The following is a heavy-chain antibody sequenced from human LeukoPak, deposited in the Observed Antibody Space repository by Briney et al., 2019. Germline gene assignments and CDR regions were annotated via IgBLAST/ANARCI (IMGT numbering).Heavy chain of an antibody. CDR3: ARSYDSSGYLDY. V-gene: IGHV4-59*01. CDR1: GGSISSYY. D-gene: IGHD3-22*01. CDR2: IYYSGST. Sequence: SETLSLTCTVSGGSISSYYWSWIRQPPGKGLEWIGYIYYSGSTNYNPSLKSRVTISVDTSKDQFSLKLSSVTAADTAVYYCARSYDSSGYLDYWGQGTLVTVSS. J-gene: IGHJ4*02.